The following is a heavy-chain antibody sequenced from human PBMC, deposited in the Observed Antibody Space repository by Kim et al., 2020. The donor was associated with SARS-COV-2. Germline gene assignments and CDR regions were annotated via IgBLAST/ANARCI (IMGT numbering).Heavy chain of an antibody. J-gene: IGHJ6*02. Sequence: GGSLRLSCAASGFTFDDYAMHWVRQAPGKGLEWVSLISGDGGSTYYADSVKGRFTISRDNSKNSLYLQMNSLRTEDTALYYCAKDMGWQQLVLKGHPTLHYYGMDVWGQGTTVTVSS. CDR3: AKDMGWQQLVLKGHPTLHYYGMDV. D-gene: IGHD6-13*01. CDR1: GFTFDDYA. CDR2: ISGDGGST. V-gene: IGHV3-43*02.